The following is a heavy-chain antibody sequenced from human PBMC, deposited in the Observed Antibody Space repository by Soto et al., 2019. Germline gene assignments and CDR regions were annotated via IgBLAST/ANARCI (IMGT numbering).Heavy chain of an antibody. CDR2: ISYDGSNK. J-gene: IGHJ4*02. CDR3: SRDGFPVVVAAPRPGLDF. V-gene: IGHV3-30*03. Sequence: QVQLVESGGGVVQPGRSLRLSCAASGFTFSSYGMHWVRQAPGKGLEWVAVISYDGSNKYYADSVKGRFTISRDNSKNTMYLQMNSLRAEDTAVYYCSRDGFPVVVAAPRPGLDFWGQGTLVTVSS. D-gene: IGHD2-15*01. CDR1: GFTFSSYG.